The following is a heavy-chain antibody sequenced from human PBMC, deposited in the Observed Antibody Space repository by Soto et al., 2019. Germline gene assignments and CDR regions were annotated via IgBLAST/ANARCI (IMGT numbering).Heavy chain of an antibody. J-gene: IGHJ6*03. V-gene: IGHV4-34*01. CDR3: ARGPKWSFDYYYYYMDV. CDR2: INHSGST. D-gene: IGHD2-15*01. Sequence: SETLSLTCAVYGGSFSGYYWSWIRQPPGKGLEWIGEINHSGSTNYNPSLKSRVTISVDTSKNQFSLKLSSVTAADTAVYYCARGPKWSFDYYYYYMDVWGKGTTVTVSS. CDR1: GGSFSGYY.